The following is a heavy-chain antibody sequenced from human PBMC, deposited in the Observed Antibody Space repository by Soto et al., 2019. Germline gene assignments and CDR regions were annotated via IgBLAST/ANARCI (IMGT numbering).Heavy chain of an antibody. CDR1: GFTFDDYA. D-gene: IGHD3-22*01. CDR3: AKDREYDSSGYYYGTDAFDI. V-gene: IGHV3-9*01. J-gene: IGHJ3*02. CDR2: ISWNSGSI. Sequence: GGSLRLSCAASGFTFDDYAMHWVRQAPGKGLEWVSGISWNSGSIGYADSVKGRFTISRDNAKSSLYLQMNSLRAEDTALYYCAKDREYDSSGYYYGTDAFDIWGQGTMVTVSS.